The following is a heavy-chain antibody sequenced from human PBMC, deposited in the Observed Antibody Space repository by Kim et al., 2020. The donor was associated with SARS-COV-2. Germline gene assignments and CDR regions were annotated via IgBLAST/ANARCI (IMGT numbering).Heavy chain of an antibody. Sequence: GGSLRLSCAASGFSFDDYAMHWVRQAPGKGLEWVSGISWNSGSIDYADSVKGRFTISRDNAKKSLYLEMSSLRAEDMALYYCAKVQGRTVAGPEDYWGQGALVTVSS. CDR2: ISWNSGSI. V-gene: IGHV3-9*03. CDR1: GFSFDDYA. D-gene: IGHD6-19*01. CDR3: AKVQGRTVAGPEDY. J-gene: IGHJ4*02.